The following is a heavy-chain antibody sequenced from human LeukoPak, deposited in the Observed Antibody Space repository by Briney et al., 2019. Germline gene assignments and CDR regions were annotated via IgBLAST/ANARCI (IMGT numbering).Heavy chain of an antibody. D-gene: IGHD4-17*01. CDR3: ARSVDGDYVPYYYGMDV. CDR1: GGTFSSYA. J-gene: IGHJ6*02. CDR2: IIPIFGIA. Sequence: EASVKVSCKASGGTFSSYAISWVRQAPGQGPEWMGRIIPIFGIANYAQKFQGRVTITADKSTSTAYMELSSLRSEDTAVYYCARSVDGDYVPYYYGMDVWGQGTTVTVSS. V-gene: IGHV1-69*04.